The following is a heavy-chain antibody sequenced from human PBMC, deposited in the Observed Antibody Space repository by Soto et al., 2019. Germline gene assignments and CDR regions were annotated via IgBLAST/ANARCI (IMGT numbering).Heavy chain of an antibody. D-gene: IGHD3-9*01. CDR2: FDPGDHEA. J-gene: IGHJ4*02. CDR1: GV. CDR3: VAPATRAGHYSAIKY. Sequence: QAQLVQSGAEVKKPGASVKVSCKLSGVHWVRQAPGKGLEWMGTFDPGDHEAIYAPKFQGRVTMTEDTSTNSAYLELSSLTSEDTAMYYCVAPATRAGHYSAIKYWGQGSLVTVSS. V-gene: IGHV1-24*01.